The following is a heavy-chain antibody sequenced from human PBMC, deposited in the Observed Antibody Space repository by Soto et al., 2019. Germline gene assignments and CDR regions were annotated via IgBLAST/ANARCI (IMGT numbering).Heavy chain of an antibody. Sequence: RASVKVSCKASGGAFSSYSISWVREAPGQGLEWMGGIIPIFGTANYAQKFQGRVTITADESTSTAYMELSSLRSEDTAVYYCARGGDRAFDIWGQGTRVT. CDR1: GGAFSSYS. CDR3: ARGGDRAFDI. D-gene: IGHD1-26*01. CDR2: IIPIFGTA. V-gene: IGHV1-69*13. J-gene: IGHJ3*02.